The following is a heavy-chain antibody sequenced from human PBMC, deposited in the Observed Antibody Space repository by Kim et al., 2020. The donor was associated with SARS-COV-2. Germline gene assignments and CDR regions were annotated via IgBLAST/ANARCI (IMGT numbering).Heavy chain of an antibody. D-gene: IGHD3-16*01. CDR3: ARDFYARVGLDRFYYGMDV. V-gene: IGHV1-46*01. CDR2: INPSGGST. Sequence: ASVKVSCKASGYTFTSYYMHWVRQAPGQGLEWMGIINPSGGSTSYAQKFQGRVTMTRDTSTSTVYMERSSLRSEDTAVYYCARDFYARVGLDRFYYGMDVWGQGTTVTVSS. CDR1: GYTFTSYY. J-gene: IGHJ6*02.